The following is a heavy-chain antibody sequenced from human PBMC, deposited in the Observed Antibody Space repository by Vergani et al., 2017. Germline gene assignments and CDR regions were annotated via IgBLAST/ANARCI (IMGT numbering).Heavy chain of an antibody. J-gene: IGHJ6*03. CDR3: ARAGGGYCSSTSCKYYYYYYYMDV. Sequence: QVQLVESGGGVVQPGRSLRLSCAASGFTFSSYAMHWVRQAPGKELEWVAVISYDGSNKYYADSVKGRFTISRDNSKNTLYLQMNSLRAEDTAVYYCARAGGGYCSSTSCKYYYYYYYMDVWGKGTTVTVSS. CDR1: GFTFSSYA. D-gene: IGHD2-2*01. CDR2: ISYDGSNK. V-gene: IGHV3-30-3*01.